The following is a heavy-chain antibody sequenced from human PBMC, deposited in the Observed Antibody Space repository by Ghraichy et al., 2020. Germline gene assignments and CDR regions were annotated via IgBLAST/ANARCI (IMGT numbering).Heavy chain of an antibody. CDR1: GGSGGSVSSGDFH. CDR3: AGLNGPFMAFDF. D-gene: IGHD2-8*01. CDR2: IYTSGTP. V-gene: IGHV4-61*02. Sequence: SETLSLTCAVSGGSGGSVSSGDFHWSWIRQPAGKGLECIGRIYTSGTPYYNPSLKGRVTISVDTSKNQFSLKLSSVTAADTAVYYCAGLNGPFMAFDFWGQGTMVTVSS. J-gene: IGHJ3*01.